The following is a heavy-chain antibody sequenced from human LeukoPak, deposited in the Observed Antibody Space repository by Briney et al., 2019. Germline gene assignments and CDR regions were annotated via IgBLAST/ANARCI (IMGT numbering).Heavy chain of an antibody. Sequence: GGSLRLSCAASGFTFSSYEMNSVRQAPGKGLEWDSYISSSGSTIYYADSVKGRFTISRDNAKNSLYLQMNSLRAEDTAVYYCAELGITMIGGVWGKGTTVTISS. CDR2: ISSSGSTI. D-gene: IGHD3-10*02. V-gene: IGHV3-48*03. CDR1: GFTFSSYE. J-gene: IGHJ6*04. CDR3: AELGITMIGGV.